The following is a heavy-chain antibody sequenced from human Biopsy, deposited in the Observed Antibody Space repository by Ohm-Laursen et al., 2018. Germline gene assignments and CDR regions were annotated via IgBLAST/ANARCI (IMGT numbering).Heavy chain of an antibody. V-gene: IGHV1-69*06. CDR1: GGTFSNYG. D-gene: IGHD3-9*01. CDR3: ATKLTGYFHH. CDR2: NIPILGTG. J-gene: IGHJ1*01. Sequence: SVKVSCKAPGGTFSNYGVNWVRQAPVQGLEWLGGNIPILGTGNYAQKFQDRVTVAADTSTSTATMELRSLRSDDTAVYYCATKLTGYFHHWGQGTLVIVSS.